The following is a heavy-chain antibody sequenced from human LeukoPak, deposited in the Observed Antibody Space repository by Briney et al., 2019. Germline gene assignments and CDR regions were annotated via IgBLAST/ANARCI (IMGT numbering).Heavy chain of an antibody. Sequence: GGSLRLSCAASGFTFSIYDMHWVRQATGKGLEWVSGIGTVGDTYYLCSVKGRFTISRENAKNSLYLQMNSLRAGDTAVYYCARGASNGFDPWGQGTLVTVSS. CDR3: ARGASNGFDP. CDR1: GFTFSIYD. J-gene: IGHJ5*02. CDR2: IGTVGDT. V-gene: IGHV3-13*01.